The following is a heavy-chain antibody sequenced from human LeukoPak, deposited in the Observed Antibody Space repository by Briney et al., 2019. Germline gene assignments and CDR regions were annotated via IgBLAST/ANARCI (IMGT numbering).Heavy chain of an antibody. Sequence: SVKVSCKASGGTFSSYAISWVRQAPGQGLEWMGGITPIFGTANYAQKFQGRVTITADESTSTAYMELSSLRSEDTAVYYCARVPSRSSWYLHHRDLMSWFDPWGQGTLVTVSS. D-gene: IGHD6-13*01. CDR3: ARVPSRSSWYLHHRDLMSWFDP. J-gene: IGHJ5*02. CDR1: GGTFSSYA. V-gene: IGHV1-69*01. CDR2: ITPIFGTA.